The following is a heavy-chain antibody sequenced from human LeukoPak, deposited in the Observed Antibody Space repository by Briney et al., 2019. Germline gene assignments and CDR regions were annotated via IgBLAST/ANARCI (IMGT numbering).Heavy chain of an antibody. CDR3: ARDKVSVIPALDY. J-gene: IGHJ4*02. CDR1: GFTFSSYA. Sequence: GGSLRLSCAASGFTFSSYAMSWVRQAPGKGLEWVSSINSRSNYIYYADSVKGRFTISRDNAKESLYLQMNSLRAEDTALYFCARDKVSVIPALDYWGQGTLVIVSS. D-gene: IGHD2/OR15-2a*01. V-gene: IGHV3-21*01. CDR2: INSRSNYI.